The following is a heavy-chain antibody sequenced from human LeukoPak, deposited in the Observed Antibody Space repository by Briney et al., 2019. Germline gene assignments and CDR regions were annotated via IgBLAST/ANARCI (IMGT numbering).Heavy chain of an antibody. Sequence: GSSVKVSCKASGGTFSSYAISWVRQAPGQGLEWMGRIIPIFGTANYAQKFQGRVTITTDESTSTAYMELSSLRSEDTAVYYCARESRLYDSSGYYYVHALDIWGQGTMVTVSS. D-gene: IGHD3-22*01. V-gene: IGHV1-69*05. CDR1: GGTFSSYA. CDR2: IIPIFGTA. J-gene: IGHJ3*02. CDR3: ARESRLYDSSGYYYVHALDI.